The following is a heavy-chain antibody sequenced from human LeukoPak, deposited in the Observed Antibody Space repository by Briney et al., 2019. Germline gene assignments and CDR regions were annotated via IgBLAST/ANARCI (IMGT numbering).Heavy chain of an antibody. CDR3: ARDSHAWYGQYYFDY. V-gene: IGHV4-39*07. CDR1: GGSIIDSSYY. CDR2: IYYFGTT. D-gene: IGHD6-13*01. Sequence: SETLSLTCTVSGGSIIDSSYYWGWIRQPPGKGLEWIGNIYYFGTTLHNPSLKSRVTMSVDTSKNQFSLKLSSVTAADTAVYYCARDSHAWYGQYYFDYWGQGTLVTVSS. J-gene: IGHJ4*02.